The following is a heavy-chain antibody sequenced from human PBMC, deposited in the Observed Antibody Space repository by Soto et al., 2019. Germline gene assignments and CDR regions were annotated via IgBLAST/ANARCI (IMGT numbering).Heavy chain of an antibody. CDR2: VRYDGINK. CDR3: AKLPNCGGDCYFDY. Sequence: QVQLVESGGGVVQPGGSLRLSCAASGFAFSRYGMHWVRQAPGKGLEWVAVVRYDGINKYYADSVKGRFTISRDNSKSMVYLQMNSLRPDDTAVYYCAKLPNCGGDCYFDYWGQGTLVTVSS. J-gene: IGHJ4*02. CDR1: GFAFSRYG. D-gene: IGHD2-21*02. V-gene: IGHV3-30*02.